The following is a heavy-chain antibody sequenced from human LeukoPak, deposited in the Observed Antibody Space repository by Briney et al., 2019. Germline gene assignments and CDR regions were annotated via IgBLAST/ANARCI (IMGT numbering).Heavy chain of an antibody. CDR3: ARSGYYGSGIVFDY. V-gene: IGHV4-38-2*02. CDR2: IYYSGST. D-gene: IGHD3-10*01. Sequence: SETLSLTCTVSGYSISSGYYWGWIRQPPGKGLEWIGSIYYSGSTYYNPSLRSRVTTSVDTSKNQFSLKLSSVTAADTAVYYCARSGYYGSGIVFDYWGQGTLVTVSS. CDR1: GYSISSGYY. J-gene: IGHJ4*02.